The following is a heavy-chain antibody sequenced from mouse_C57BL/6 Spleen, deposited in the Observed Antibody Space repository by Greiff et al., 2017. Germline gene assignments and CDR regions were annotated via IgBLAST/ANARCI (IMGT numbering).Heavy chain of an antibody. Sequence: VQLQQSGAELVRPGASVKLSCTASGFNIKDDYMHWVKQRPEQGLEWIGLIDPENGDTEYASKFQGKATITADTSSNTAYLQLSSLTSEDTAVYYCTSYGNYPYYFDYWGQGTTLTVSS. CDR1: GFNIKDDY. J-gene: IGHJ2*01. D-gene: IGHD2-1*01. V-gene: IGHV14-4*01. CDR2: IDPENGDT. CDR3: TSYGNYPYYFDY.